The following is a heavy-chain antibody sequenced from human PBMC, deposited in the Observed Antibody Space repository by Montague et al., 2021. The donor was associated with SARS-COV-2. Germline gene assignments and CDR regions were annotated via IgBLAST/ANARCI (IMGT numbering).Heavy chain of an antibody. J-gene: IGHJ6*02. CDR3: ARDPWHITIVGVVTRYGMDV. CDR1: GGSVSGGSYY. CDR2: IYYSGST. V-gene: IGHV4-61*01. D-gene: IGHD3-3*01. Sequence: SETLSLTCTVSGGSVSGGSYYWSWMRPPQGQGLVWIGYIYYSGSTNYNPSLKSRVTISVDTSKNQFSLKSSSVTAAATAVYYCARDPWHITIVGVVTRYGMDVWGQGTTVTVSS.